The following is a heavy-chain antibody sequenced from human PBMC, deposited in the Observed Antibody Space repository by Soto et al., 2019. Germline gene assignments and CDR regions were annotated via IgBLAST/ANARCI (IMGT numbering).Heavy chain of an antibody. CDR1: GGTFSSYA. CDR3: ARGDDYSNYDYYYGMDV. V-gene: IGHV1-69*12. D-gene: IGHD4-4*01. J-gene: IGHJ6*02. CDR2: IIPIFGTA. Sequence: QVQLVQSGAEVKKPGSSVKVSCKASGGTFSSYAISWVRQAPGQGLEWMGGIIPIFGTANYAQKFQGRVTITADESTSTAYMELSSLRSEDTAVYYGARGDDYSNYDYYYGMDVWGQGTTVTVSS.